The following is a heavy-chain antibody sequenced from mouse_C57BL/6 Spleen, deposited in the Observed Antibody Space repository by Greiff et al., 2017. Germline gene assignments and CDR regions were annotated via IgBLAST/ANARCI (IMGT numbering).Heavy chain of an antibody. J-gene: IGHJ1*03. CDR2: IRNKANGYTT. D-gene: IGHD1-1*01. CDR3: ARIYDYGSSYVNWYFDV. V-gene: IGHV7-3*01. Sequence: EVMLVESGGGLVQPGGSLSLSCAASGFTFTDYYMSWVRQPPGKALEWLGFIRNKANGYTTEYSASVKGRFTISSDNSQSILYLQMNALRAEDSATYYCARIYDYGSSYVNWYFDVWGTGTTVTVSA. CDR1: GFTFTDYY.